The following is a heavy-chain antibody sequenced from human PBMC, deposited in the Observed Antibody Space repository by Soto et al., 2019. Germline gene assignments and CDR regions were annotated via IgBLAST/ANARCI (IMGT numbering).Heavy chain of an antibody. CDR1: GFTFSSYS. Sequence: GGSLRLSCAASGFTFSSYSMNWVRQAPGKGLEWVSYISGSSSTIYYADSVKGRFTISRDNAKNSLYLQMNSLRDEDTAVYYCARVSYYYDSSGYTLAGMDVWGQGTTVTVSS. J-gene: IGHJ6*02. V-gene: IGHV3-48*02. CDR2: ISGSSSTI. CDR3: ARVSYYYDSSGYTLAGMDV. D-gene: IGHD3-22*01.